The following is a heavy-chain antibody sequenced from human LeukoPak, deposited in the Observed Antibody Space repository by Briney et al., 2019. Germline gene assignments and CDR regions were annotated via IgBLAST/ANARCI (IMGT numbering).Heavy chain of an antibody. CDR2: ITSDGGST. CDR3: VKDLGGTYFLDY. J-gene: IGHJ4*02. Sequence: PGGSLRLSCSASGFTFSSYVMHWVRQAPGKGLEYVSGITSDGGSTCYADSVKGRFIISRDNSKNTLYLQMSSLRPEDTAVYHCVKDLGGTYFLDYGGRGPLVPVSS. CDR1: GFTFSSYV. D-gene: IGHD2/OR15-2a*01. V-gene: IGHV3-64D*06.